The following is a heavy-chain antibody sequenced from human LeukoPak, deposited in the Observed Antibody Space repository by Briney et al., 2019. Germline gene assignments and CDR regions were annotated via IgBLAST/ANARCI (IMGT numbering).Heavy chain of an antibody. CDR3: ARRRRAGYAFDI. V-gene: IGHV4-39*07. CDR2: IYYSGST. CDR1: GGSISSSSYY. Sequence: SETLSLTCTVSGGSISSSSYYWGWIRQPPGKGLEWIGSIYYSGSTYYNPSLKSRVTISVDTSKNQFSLKLSSVTAADTAVYYCARRRRAGYAFDIWGQGTMVTVSS. J-gene: IGHJ3*02. D-gene: IGHD6-13*01.